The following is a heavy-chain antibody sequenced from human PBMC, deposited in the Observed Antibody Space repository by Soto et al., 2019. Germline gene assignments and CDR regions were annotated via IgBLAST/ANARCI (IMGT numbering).Heavy chain of an antibody. D-gene: IGHD6-19*01. Sequence: EVHLLEYGGGLVQPGGSLRLSCVVSGSTFSSDDMSWVRQAPGRGLDWVSGISDSGGSTYYADSVKGRFTISRDNAKNTLYLQMKSLRVEDTALYYCAKDGGWSLAVAGLFDYWGPGTQVTVSS. J-gene: IGHJ4*02. CDR1: GSTFSSDD. CDR2: ISDSGGST. V-gene: IGHV3-23*01. CDR3: AKDGGWSLAVAGLFDY.